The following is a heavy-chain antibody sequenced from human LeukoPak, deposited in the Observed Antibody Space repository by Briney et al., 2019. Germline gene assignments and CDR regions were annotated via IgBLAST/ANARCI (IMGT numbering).Heavy chain of an antibody. CDR1: GYYFTNYW. Sequence: GESLKISCEAPGYYFTNYWIGWVRQMPGKGLEWMGIIYPADSDTKYSPSLQGQVTISADKSISTAYLQWSSLKASGTAMYYCARLRKGWFGDLSFDYWGQGTTVTVSS. J-gene: IGHJ4*02. CDR2: IYPADSDT. V-gene: IGHV5-51*01. CDR3: ARLRKGWFGDLSFDY. D-gene: IGHD3-10*01.